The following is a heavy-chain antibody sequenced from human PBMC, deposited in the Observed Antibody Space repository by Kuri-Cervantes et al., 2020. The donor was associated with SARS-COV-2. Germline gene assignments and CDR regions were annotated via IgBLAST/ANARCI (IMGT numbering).Heavy chain of an antibody. CDR3: AKEGIASYDPLDV. CDR1: GFTFSNYD. J-gene: IGHJ3*01. V-gene: IGHV3-13*01. D-gene: IGHD6-13*01. Sequence: GGSLRLSCAASGFTFSNYDIHWVRQVPGKGLEWVSAITAAGAEFHAGSVRGRFTVSRENAKTSAYLQTNSLTADDTAVYYCAKEGIASYDPLDVWGLGTMVTVSS. CDR2: ITAAGAE.